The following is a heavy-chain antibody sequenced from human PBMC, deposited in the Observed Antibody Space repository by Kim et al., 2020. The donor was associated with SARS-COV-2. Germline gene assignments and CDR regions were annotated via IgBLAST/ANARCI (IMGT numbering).Heavy chain of an antibody. CDR3: ARGPGGGSPQLVPSPFFFDY. CDR2: IYYSGST. D-gene: IGHD6-6*01. CDR1: GGSISSGGYY. Sequence: SETLSLTCTVSGGSISSGGYYWSWIRQHPGKGLEWIGYIYYSGSTYYNPSLKSRVTISVDTSKNQFSLKLSSVTAADTAVYYCARGPGGGSPQLVPSPFFFDYWGQGTLVTVSS. J-gene: IGHJ4*02. V-gene: IGHV4-31*03.